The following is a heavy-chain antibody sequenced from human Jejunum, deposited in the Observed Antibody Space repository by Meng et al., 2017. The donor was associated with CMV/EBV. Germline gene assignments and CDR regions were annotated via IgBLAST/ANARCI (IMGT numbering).Heavy chain of an antibody. V-gene: IGHV4-4*07. CDR2: IYTSGST. J-gene: IGHJ5*02. CDR3: ARESGSYYWFDP. CDR1: AGPISGYY. D-gene: IGHD1-26*01. Sequence: HVSLPGSGPRLVKSSETLSLTCFVSAGPISGYYWSWIRQPAGKGLEWIGRIYTSGSTHYNPSLKSRLTMSVDLAKNQISLKLSSVTAADTAVYYCARESGSYYWFDPWGQGTLVTVSS.